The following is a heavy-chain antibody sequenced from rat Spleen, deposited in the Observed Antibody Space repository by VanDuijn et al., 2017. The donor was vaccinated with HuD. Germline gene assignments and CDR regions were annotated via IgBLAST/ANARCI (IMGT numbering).Heavy chain of an antibody. V-gene: IGHV5S13*01. CDR1: GFTYSNYV. J-gene: IGHJ1*01. Sequence: EVQLVESGGGLVQPGRSLKLSCAASGFTYSNYVMAWVRQAPTKGLEWVASISTGGVNSYYRDSVKGRITISRDNVKNTLYLQMDSLRSDDTATYYCAKAPYTSYIRNYWYFDFWGPGTMVAVSS. CDR3: AKAPYTSYIRNYWYFDF. D-gene: IGHD1-2*01. CDR2: ISTGGVNS.